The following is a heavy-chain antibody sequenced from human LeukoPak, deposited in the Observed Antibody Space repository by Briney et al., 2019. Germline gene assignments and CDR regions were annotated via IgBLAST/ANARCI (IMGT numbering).Heavy chain of an antibody. CDR1: GVSISSSSYY. Sequence: SETLSLTCTVSGVSISSSSYYWGWIRQPPGKGLEWIGSIYYSGSTYYNPSLNSRVTISVDTSENQFSLKLSSVTAADTAVYYCYRYCSSTSCLHSDAFDIWGQGTMVTVSS. D-gene: IGHD2-2*01. CDR2: IYYSGST. CDR3: YRYCSSTSCLHSDAFDI. V-gene: IGHV4-39*01. J-gene: IGHJ3*02.